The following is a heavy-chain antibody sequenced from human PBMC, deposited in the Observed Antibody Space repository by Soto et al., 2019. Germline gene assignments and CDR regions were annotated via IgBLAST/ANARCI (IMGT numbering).Heavy chain of an antibody. CDR1: GFAFSSYW. Sequence: GGSLRLSCAASGFAFSSYWMHWVRQVPEKGLVWVSRINSDGSITNYADALKGRFTISRDNVKNTLYLQMNSLRAEDTAVYYCVRYPRSVGGSYRPDYWGQGTLVTVSS. D-gene: IGHD3-16*02. CDR2: INSDGSIT. J-gene: IGHJ4*02. CDR3: VRYPRSVGGSYRPDY. V-gene: IGHV3-74*01.